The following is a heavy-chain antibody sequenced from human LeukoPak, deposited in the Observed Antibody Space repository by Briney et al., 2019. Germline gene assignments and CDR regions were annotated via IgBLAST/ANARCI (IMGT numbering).Heavy chain of an antibody. J-gene: IGHJ6*02. V-gene: IGHV3-23*01. CDR1: GFTFSSYA. Sequence: GGSLRLSCAASGFTFSSYAMSWVRQAPGKGLEWVSAISGSGGSTYYADSVKGRFTISRDNSKNTLYLQMNSLRAEDTAVYYCAKAADYVWGSHLRAHYYYYGMDVWGQGTTVTVSS. CDR2: ISGSGGST. D-gene: IGHD3-16*02. CDR3: AKAADYVWGSHLRAHYYYYGMDV.